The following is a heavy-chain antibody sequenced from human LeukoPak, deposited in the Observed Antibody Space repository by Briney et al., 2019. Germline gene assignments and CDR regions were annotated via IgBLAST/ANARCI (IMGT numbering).Heavy chain of an antibody. V-gene: IGHV3-23*01. J-gene: IGHJ4*02. CDR3: AGGIAVATYYFDY. CDR1: GFTFSSDA. Sequence: GGSLRLSCAASGFTFSSDAMSWVRQAPGKGLEWVSAISGSGGSTYYADSVKGRFTISRDNSKNTLYLQMNSLRAEDTAVYCCAGGIAVATYYFDYWGQGTLVTVSS. D-gene: IGHD6-19*01. CDR2: ISGSGGST.